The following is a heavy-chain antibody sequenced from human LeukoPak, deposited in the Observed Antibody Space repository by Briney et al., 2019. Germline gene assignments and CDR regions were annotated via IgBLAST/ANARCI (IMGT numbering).Heavy chain of an antibody. V-gene: IGHV1-69*04. J-gene: IGHJ5*02. CDR1: GGTFSSYA. CDR2: IIPILGIA. Sequence: SVKVSCKASGGTFSSYAISWVRQAPGQGLEWMGRIIPILGIANYAQEFQGRVTITADKSTSTAYMELSSLRSEDTAVYYCARGEDIVATIHGFDPWGQGTLVTVSS. CDR3: ARGEDIVATIHGFDP. D-gene: IGHD5-12*01.